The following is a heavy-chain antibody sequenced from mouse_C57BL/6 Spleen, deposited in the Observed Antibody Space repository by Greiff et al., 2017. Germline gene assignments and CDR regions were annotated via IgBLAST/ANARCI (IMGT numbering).Heavy chain of an antibody. V-gene: IGHV2-5*01. CDR2: IWRGGST. Sequence: QVQLKESGPGLVQPSQSLSITCTVSGFSLTSYGVHWVRQSPGKGLEWLGVIWRGGSTDYNAAFMSRLSITKDNSKSQVFFKMNVLQADDTAIYYGAKALSYYGSSYVEAMDYWGQGTSVTVSS. D-gene: IGHD1-1*01. CDR3: AKALSYYGSSYVEAMDY. CDR1: GFSLTSYG. J-gene: IGHJ4*01.